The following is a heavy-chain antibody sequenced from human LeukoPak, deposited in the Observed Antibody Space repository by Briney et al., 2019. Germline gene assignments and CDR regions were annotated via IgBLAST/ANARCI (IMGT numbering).Heavy chain of an antibody. J-gene: IGHJ4*02. CDR2: IYHSGST. D-gene: IGHD4-4*01. CDR3: ARAPSYSNYFDY. CDR1: GGSISSGGYS. Sequence: SETLSLTCAVSGGSISSGGYSWSWIRQPPGKGLEWIGYIYHSGSTYYNPSLKSRVTISVDRSKNQFSLKLSPVTAADTAVYYCARAPSYSNYFDYWGQGTLVTVSS. V-gene: IGHV4-30-2*01.